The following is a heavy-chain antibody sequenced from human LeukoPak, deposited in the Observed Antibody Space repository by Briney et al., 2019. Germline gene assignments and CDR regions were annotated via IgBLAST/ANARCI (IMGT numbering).Heavy chain of an antibody. CDR3: AKAMSTDHYDSRGFYRVDFDS. Sequence: PGGSLRLSCAASGPTFSTYAMSWVRQAPGKGLEWVSALTNSGGSGGVTYYADSVKGRFIISRDNSKSTLYLQLSSLRAEDTAVYYCAKAMSTDHYDSRGFYRVDFDSWGQGTLVTVSS. CDR2: LTNSGGSGGVT. D-gene: IGHD3-22*01. CDR1: GPTFSTYA. J-gene: IGHJ4*02. V-gene: IGHV3-23*01.